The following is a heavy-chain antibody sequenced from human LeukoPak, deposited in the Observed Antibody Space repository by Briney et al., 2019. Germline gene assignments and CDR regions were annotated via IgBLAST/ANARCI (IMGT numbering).Heavy chain of an antibody. V-gene: IGHV3-23*01. Sequence: GGSLRLSCAASGFTFRSYAMSWVRQAPGKGLEWVSSISDSGGSSYYADSVKGRFTISRDESKNTLYLQMKSLRAEDTAVYYCAREGISRKMDFDYWGQGTLVTVSS. J-gene: IGHJ4*02. CDR2: ISDSGGSS. CDR3: AREGISRKMDFDY. CDR1: GFTFRSYA. D-gene: IGHD2/OR15-2a*01.